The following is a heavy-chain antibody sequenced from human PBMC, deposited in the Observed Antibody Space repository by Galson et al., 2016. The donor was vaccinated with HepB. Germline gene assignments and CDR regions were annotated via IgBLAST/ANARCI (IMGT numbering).Heavy chain of an antibody. CDR2: IRGDGIVS. CDR3: SREMTGSYFD. CDR1: GFTFNAHW. D-gene: IGHD3-10*01. J-gene: IGHJ4*02. Sequence: LRLSCAASGFTFNAHWMNWVRQAPGKGLEWVANIRGDGIVSYYAESVRGRFTISRDNAKNSLYLQMNGLRVDETAVCYCSREMTGSYFDWGQGTLVTVSS. V-gene: IGHV3-7*01.